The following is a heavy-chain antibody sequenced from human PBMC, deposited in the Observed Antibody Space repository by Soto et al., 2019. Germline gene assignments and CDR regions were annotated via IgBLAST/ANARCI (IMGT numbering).Heavy chain of an antibody. CDR1: GFTFSSYA. Sequence: EVQLLESGGGLVQPGGSLRLSCAASGFTFSSYAMSWVRQAPGKGLEWVSAISGSGGSTYYADSVKGRFTISRDNSKNTLYLQMNSLRAEDTAVYYCAKEGSPPYLWFGELLSGYYYGMDVWGQGTTVTVSS. CDR2: ISGSGGST. D-gene: IGHD3-10*01. J-gene: IGHJ6*02. V-gene: IGHV3-23*01. CDR3: AKEGSPPYLWFGELLSGYYYGMDV.